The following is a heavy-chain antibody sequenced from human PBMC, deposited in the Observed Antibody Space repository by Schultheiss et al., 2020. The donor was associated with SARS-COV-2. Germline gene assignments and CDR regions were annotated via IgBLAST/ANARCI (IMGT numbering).Heavy chain of an antibody. Sequence: GGSLRLSCAASGFTFSSYWMHWVRQAPGKWLEWVSAISGSGGSTYYADSVKGRFTISRDNSKNTLYLQMNSLRAEDTAVYYCASQLELHYYYGMDVWGQGTTVTVSS. V-gene: IGHV3-23*01. D-gene: IGHD1-7*01. CDR2: ISGSGGST. CDR3: ASQLELHYYYGMDV. CDR1: GFTFSSYW. J-gene: IGHJ6*02.